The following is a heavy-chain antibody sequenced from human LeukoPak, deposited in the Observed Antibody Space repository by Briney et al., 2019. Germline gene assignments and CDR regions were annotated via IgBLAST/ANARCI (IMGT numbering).Heavy chain of an antibody. CDR3: ARQRHYGSGSYPDY. D-gene: IGHD3-10*01. CDR1: GGSISSSSYY. V-gene: IGHV4-39*01. J-gene: IGHJ4*02. Sequence: QLQLQESGPGLVKPSETLSLTCTVSGGSISSSSYYWGWIRQPPGKGLEWIGSIYYSGSTYYNPSLKSRVTISVDTSKNQFSLKLSSVTAADTAVYYCARQRHYGSGSYPDYWGQGTLVTVPS. CDR2: IYYSGST.